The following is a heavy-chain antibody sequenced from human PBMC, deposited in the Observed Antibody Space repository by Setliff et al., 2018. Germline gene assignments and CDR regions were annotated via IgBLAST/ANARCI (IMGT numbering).Heavy chain of an antibody. J-gene: IGHJ3*02. Sequence: PSETLSLTCTVSGGSISSSSYYWGWIRQPPGKGLEWIGSIYYSGSTNYNPSLKSRVTISVDTSKNQFSLKLSSVTAADTAVYYCARLTSSYDFWSGYYSHLNYRDAFDIWGQGTMVTVSS. CDR1: GGSISSSSYY. CDR2: IYYSGST. V-gene: IGHV4-39*07. CDR3: ARLTSSYDFWSGYYSHLNYRDAFDI. D-gene: IGHD3-3*01.